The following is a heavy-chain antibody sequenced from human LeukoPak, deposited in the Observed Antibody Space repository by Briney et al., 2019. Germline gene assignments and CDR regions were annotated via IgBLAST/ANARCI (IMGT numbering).Heavy chain of an antibody. CDR2: IYYSGST. D-gene: IGHD3-10*01. Sequence: SETLSLTCTVSGGSISSSSYYWGWLRQPPGKALEWIGSIYYSGSTYYNPSLKSRVTISVDTSKNQFSLKLSSVTAADTAVYYCARHSASGFDYWGQGTLVTVSS. J-gene: IGHJ4*02. V-gene: IGHV4-39*01. CDR3: ARHSASGFDY. CDR1: GGSISSSSYY.